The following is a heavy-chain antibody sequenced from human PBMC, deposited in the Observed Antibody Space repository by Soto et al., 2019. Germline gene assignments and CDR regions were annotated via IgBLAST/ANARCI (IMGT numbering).Heavy chain of an antibody. V-gene: IGHV3-73*01. J-gene: IGHJ6*02. CDR1: GFPFGASA. Sequence: PGGSLRLSCAASGFPFGASAMHWVRQASGKGLEWLGRIRSKANSYATEYAASVKGRFTISRDDSKNTAYLQMNSLKTDDTAVYYCTRRIAAYAMDVWGQGTTVTVSS. D-gene: IGHD6-13*01. CDR3: TRRIAAYAMDV. CDR2: IRSKANSYAT.